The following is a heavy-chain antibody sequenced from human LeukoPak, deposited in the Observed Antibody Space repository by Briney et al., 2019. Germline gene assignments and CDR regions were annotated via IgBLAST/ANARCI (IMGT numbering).Heavy chain of an antibody. CDR1: GGSINSGSHY. CDR2: IYTSGRMSTSGST. Sequence: SETLSLTCTVSGGSINSGSHYWSWIRQPAGKGLEWIGRIYTSGRMSTSGSTDYNPSLKSRVTISLDTSKNHFSLNLSSVTAADTAVYYCARDPTTVVTTPYYFDFWGQGTLVTVSS. CDR3: ARDPTTVVTTPYYFDF. D-gene: IGHD4-23*01. V-gene: IGHV4-61*02. J-gene: IGHJ4*02.